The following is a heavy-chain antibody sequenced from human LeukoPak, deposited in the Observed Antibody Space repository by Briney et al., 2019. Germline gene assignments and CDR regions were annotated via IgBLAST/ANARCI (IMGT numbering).Heavy chain of an antibody. J-gene: IGHJ3*02. CDR3: ARERSNYYDSSSYCDAFDI. D-gene: IGHD3-22*01. V-gene: IGHV1-2*02. CDR2: INPNSGGT. CDR1: GYTFTGYY. Sequence: ASVKVSCKASGYTFTGYYMHWVRQAPGQGLEWMGWINPNSGGTNYAQKFQGRVTMTRDTSISTAYMELSRLRSDDTAVYYCARERSNYYDSSSYCDAFDIWGQGTKVTVSS.